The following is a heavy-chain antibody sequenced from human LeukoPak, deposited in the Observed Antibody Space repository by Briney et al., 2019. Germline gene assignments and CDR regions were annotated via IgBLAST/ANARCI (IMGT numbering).Heavy chain of an antibody. CDR2: IYHSGST. CDR3: ARDQDYYGSGSYGPDH. J-gene: IGHJ4*02. V-gene: IGHV4-38-2*02. Sequence: KTSETLSLTCTVFGYSITTGYYWGWIRQPPGKGLEWIGSIYHSGSTFYNPSLKSRVTISVDTSKNQFSLKLSSVTAADTAIYYCARDQDYYGSGSYGPDHWGQGTQVSVSS. CDR1: GYSITTGYY. D-gene: IGHD3-10*01.